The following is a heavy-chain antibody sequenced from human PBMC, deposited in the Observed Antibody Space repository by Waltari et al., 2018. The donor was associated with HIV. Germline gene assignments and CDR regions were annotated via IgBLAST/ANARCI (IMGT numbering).Heavy chain of an antibody. CDR1: GDSISSADYY. CDR2: IYYTGST. D-gene: IGHD5-12*01. Sequence: QVQLQESGPGLVKPSQTLSLTCTVSGDSISSADYYWSWIRQPPGKGLEWIGFIYYTGSTYYNPSLKSRVSILMDRSKNQFSLKLSSVTAADTAVYYCSRDQYSVDRRFDPWGQGTLVTVSS. V-gene: IGHV4-30-4*08. J-gene: IGHJ5*02. CDR3: SRDQYSVDRRFDP.